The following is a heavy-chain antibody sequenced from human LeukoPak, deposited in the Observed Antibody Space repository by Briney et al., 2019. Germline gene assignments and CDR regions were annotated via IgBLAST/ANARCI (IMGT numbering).Heavy chain of an antibody. D-gene: IGHD6-13*01. J-gene: IGHJ5*02. CDR1: GYTFTSYY. CDR3: ARGGYSSSWYQGWFDP. Sequence: ASVKVSCKASGYTFTSYYMHWVRQAPGQGLEWMGIINPSGGSTSYAQKFQGRVTMTRDTSTSTVYMELSSLRSEDTAVYYCARGGYSSSWYQGWFDPWGQGTLVTVSS. V-gene: IGHV1-46*01. CDR2: INPSGGST.